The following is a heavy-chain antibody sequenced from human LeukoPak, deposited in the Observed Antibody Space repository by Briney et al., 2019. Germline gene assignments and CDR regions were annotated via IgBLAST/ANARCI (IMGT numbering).Heavy chain of an antibody. V-gene: IGHV3-48*03. Sequence: GGSLRLSCAASGFTFSSYEMNWVRQAPGKGLEWVSYISSSGSTIYYADSVKGRFTISRDNAKNSLYLQMNSLRAEDTAVYYCARDGGGNRNYYDSSGYYYDWGQGTLVTVSS. CDR1: GFTFSSYE. D-gene: IGHD3-22*01. CDR2: ISSSGSTI. CDR3: ARDGGGNRNYYDSSGYYYD. J-gene: IGHJ4*02.